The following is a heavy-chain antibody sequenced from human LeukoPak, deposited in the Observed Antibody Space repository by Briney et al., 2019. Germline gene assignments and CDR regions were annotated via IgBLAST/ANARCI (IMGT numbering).Heavy chain of an antibody. CDR1: GFTFSGCG. CDR3: AKDPYSYGSYFDY. CDR2: IWYDGRDK. V-gene: IGHV3-30*02. D-gene: IGHD5-18*01. J-gene: IGHJ4*02. Sequence: GGSLRLYCAASGFTFSGCGMHWVRQAPGKGLEWVAFIWYDGRDKYYVDSVKGRFTISRDNSKNTLYLQMNSLRAEDTAMYYCAKDPYSYGSYFDYWGQRTLVTVSS.